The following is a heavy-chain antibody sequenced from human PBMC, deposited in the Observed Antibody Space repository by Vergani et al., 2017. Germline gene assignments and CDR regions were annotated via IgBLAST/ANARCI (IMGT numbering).Heavy chain of an antibody. D-gene: IGHD3-3*01. CDR3: ARDSIVGFYYDFWSGYPNFDY. V-gene: IGHV7-4-1*02. CDR1: GYTFTSYA. J-gene: IGHJ4*02. Sequence: QVQMVQSGSELKKPGASVKVSCKASGYTFTSYAMNWVRQAPGQGLEWMGWINTNPGNPTYAQGFTGRFVFSLDTSVSTAYLQISSLKAEDTAVYYCARDSIVGFYYDFWSGYPNFDYWGQGTLVTVSS. CDR2: INTNPGNP.